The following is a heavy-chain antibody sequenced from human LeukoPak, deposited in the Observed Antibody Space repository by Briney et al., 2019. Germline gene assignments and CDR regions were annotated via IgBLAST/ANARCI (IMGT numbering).Heavy chain of an antibody. J-gene: IGHJ6*03. D-gene: IGHD3-3*01. Sequence: PGGSLRLSCAASGFTFSSYWMSWVRQAPGKGLEWVANIKQDGSEKYYVDSVKGRFTISRDNAKNSLYLQMNSLRAEDTAVYYCARGVQYYDFWSGYYDYYYYMDVWGKGTTVTVSS. CDR1: GFTFSSYW. CDR3: ARGVQYYDFWSGYYDYYYYMDV. V-gene: IGHV3-7*01. CDR2: IKQDGSEK.